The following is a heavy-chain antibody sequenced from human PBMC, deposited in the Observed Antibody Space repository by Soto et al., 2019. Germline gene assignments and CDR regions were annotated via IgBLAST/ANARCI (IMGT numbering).Heavy chain of an antibody. Sequence: SETLSLTWTVVCGSISSISYYWVRIRQPPGKGLEWIGSIYYSGSTYYNPSLKSRVTIPVDTSKNQFSLKLSSVTAADTAVYYCASLRPITIFGVVTTRIDAFDIWGQGTMVTVSS. D-gene: IGHD3-3*01. J-gene: IGHJ3*02. V-gene: IGHV4-39*01. CDR2: IYYSGST. CDR1: CGSISSISYY. CDR3: ASLRPITIFGVVTTRIDAFDI.